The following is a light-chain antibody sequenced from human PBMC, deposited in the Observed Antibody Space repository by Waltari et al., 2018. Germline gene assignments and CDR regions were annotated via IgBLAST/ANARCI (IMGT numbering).Light chain of an antibody. CDR3: LQYNSHPWT. CDR2: ETS. CDR1: QGISTY. Sequence: DIQMTQSPSSLSASAGDAVTNTCRASQGISTYLNWYQQKPGKPPKRLIYETSNLESGVPSRFSGSGSGTDFTLTISSLQPEDFATYYCLQYNSHPWTFGQGTKLEIK. V-gene: IGKV1-17*01. J-gene: IGKJ1*01.